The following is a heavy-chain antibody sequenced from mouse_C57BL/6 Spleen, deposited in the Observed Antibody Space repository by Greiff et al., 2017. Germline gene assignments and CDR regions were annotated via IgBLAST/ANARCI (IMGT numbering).Heavy chain of an antibody. CDR1: GYAFSSSW. Sequence: QVQLQQSGPELVKPGASVKISCKASGYAFSSSWMNWVKQRPGKGLEWIGRIYPGDGDTNYNGKFKGKATLTADKSSSTAYMQLSSRTSEDSAVYFCARWGLGPYFDYWGQGTTLTVSS. CDR2: IYPGDGDT. J-gene: IGHJ2*01. CDR3: ARWGLGPYFDY. V-gene: IGHV1-82*01. D-gene: IGHD4-1*01.